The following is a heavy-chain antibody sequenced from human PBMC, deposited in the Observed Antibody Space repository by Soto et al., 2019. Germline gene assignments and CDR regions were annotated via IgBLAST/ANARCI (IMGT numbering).Heavy chain of an antibody. Sequence: QVQLVQSGAEVKKPGASVKVSCKASGYTFTSYYMHWVRQAPGQGLEWMGIINPSGGSTSYAQKFQGRVTMTRDTSTSTVYMELSSLRSEDTAVYYCASATSYCTNGVCHPTLYGMDVWGQGTTVTVSS. CDR3: ASATSYCTNGVCHPTLYGMDV. V-gene: IGHV1-46*01. J-gene: IGHJ6*02. D-gene: IGHD2-8*01. CDR1: GYTFTSYY. CDR2: INPSGGST.